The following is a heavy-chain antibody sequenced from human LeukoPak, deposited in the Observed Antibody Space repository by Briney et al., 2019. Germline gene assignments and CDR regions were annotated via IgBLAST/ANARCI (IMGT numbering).Heavy chain of an antibody. Sequence: ASVKVSCKASGYTYTSYGISWVGQAPGQGLEWMGWISAYNGNTNYAQKLQGRVTMTTDTSTSTAYMELRSLRSDDTAVYYCARGLNDFWSGYYIGGFDYWGQGTLVTVSS. CDR2: ISAYNGNT. CDR1: GYTYTSYG. V-gene: IGHV1-18*01. D-gene: IGHD3-3*01. J-gene: IGHJ4*02. CDR3: ARGLNDFWSGYYIGGFDY.